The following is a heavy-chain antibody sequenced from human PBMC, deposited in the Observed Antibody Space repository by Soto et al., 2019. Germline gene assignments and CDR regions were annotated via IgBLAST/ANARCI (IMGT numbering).Heavy chain of an antibody. CDR3: ARTTTYYDYIWGSYRPKDFDF. J-gene: IGHJ4*02. D-gene: IGHD3-16*02. CDR2: VFYSGTT. Sequence: QVLQQESGPGLVKPSQTLSLTCTVSGDSFSRGGYYWSWIRQHPGKGLEWIGYVFYSGTTYYSPSLKSRVSISVDTSKNQFSLSLSSVTAADTAVYYCARTTTYYDYIWGSYRPKDFDFWGQGTLVTVSS. CDR1: GDSFSRGGYY. V-gene: IGHV4-31*03.